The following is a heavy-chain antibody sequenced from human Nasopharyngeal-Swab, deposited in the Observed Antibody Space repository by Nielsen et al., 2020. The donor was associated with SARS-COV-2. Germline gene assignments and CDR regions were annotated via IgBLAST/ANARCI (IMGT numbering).Heavy chain of an antibody. J-gene: IGHJ6*02. V-gene: IGHV3-23*01. D-gene: IGHD6-13*01. CDR2: ISGSGGSI. CDR1: GFTFSSYA. CDR3: AKDFVGQQTYYYYGMDV. Sequence: GGSLRLSCAASGFTFSSYAMSWVRQAPGKGLEWVSAISGSGGSIYYADSVKGRFTISRDNSKNTLYLQMNSLRAEDTAVYYCAKDFVGQQTYYYYGMDVWGQGTTVTVSS.